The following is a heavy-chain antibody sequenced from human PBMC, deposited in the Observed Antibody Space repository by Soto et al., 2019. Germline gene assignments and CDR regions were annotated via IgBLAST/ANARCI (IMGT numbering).Heavy chain of an antibody. V-gene: IGHV3-33*05. Sequence: QVQLVESGGGVVQPGTSLRLSCTASGFTFNSYGIHWVRQAPGKGLEWLALIEYNAKNRFYADSVKGRFSISSDNSTNTVYLQVNGLRAEDTAVYYCAREGDDYCSGTRCFHYYGLDVWGQGTTVIVSS. CDR1: GFTFNSYG. D-gene: IGHD2-15*01. J-gene: IGHJ6*02. CDR2: IEYNAKNR. CDR3: AREGDDYCSGTRCFHYYGLDV.